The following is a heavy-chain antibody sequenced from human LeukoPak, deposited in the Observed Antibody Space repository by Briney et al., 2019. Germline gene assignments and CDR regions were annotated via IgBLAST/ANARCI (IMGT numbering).Heavy chain of an antibody. CDR1: GFTFRFYA. D-gene: IGHD5-18*01. CDR2: ITGGGDNT. V-gene: IGHV3-23*01. CDR3: AKTYFSGTAMGNLDY. Sequence: PGGSLRLSCAASGFTFRFYAMTWVRQAPGKGLEWVSAITGGGDNTYYADSVKGRFSISRDNSKNTLYLQMNSLRAEDTAVYYCAKTYFSGTAMGNLDYWGQGTLVTISS. J-gene: IGHJ4*02.